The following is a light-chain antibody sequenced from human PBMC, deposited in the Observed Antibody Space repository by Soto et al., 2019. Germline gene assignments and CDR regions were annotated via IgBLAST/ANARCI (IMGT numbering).Light chain of an antibody. CDR3: SSYTSTSTLV. CDR1: SSDVGAYDY. Sequence: QSALTQPASVSGSPGQSITISCTGTSSDVGAYDYVSWYQQHPRKAPNLMIYDVSDRPSEVSNRFSGSKSGNTASLTISGLQAEDEADYYCSSYTSTSTLVFGGGTKLTVL. V-gene: IGLV2-14*01. CDR2: DVS. J-gene: IGLJ2*01.